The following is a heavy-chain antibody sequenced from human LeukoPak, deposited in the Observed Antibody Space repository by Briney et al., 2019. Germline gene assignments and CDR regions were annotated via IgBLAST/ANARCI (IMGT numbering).Heavy chain of an antibody. CDR3: ARDISGYDPECFDY. Sequence: ASVKVSCKASGYTFTGFYMHWVRQAPGQGLEWRRWINPNSGRTNYAQKFQGRVTMTRDTSISTAYMELSRLRSDDTAVYYCARDISGYDPECFDYWGQGTLVTVSS. J-gene: IGHJ4*02. V-gene: IGHV1-2*02. CDR1: GYTFTGFY. CDR2: INPNSGRT. D-gene: IGHD5-12*01.